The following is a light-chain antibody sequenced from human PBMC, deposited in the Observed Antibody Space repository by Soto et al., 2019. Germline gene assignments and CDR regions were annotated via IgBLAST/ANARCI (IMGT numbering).Light chain of an antibody. V-gene: IGLV2-23*01. Sequence: QSALTQPASVSGSPGQSITISCTGISSDVGSYNLVSWYQQHPGKAPKVMIYEGSKRPSGVSNRFPGSRPGNTASLTISGLQAEDEAHYYCSSYAGSSTHVVFGGGTKVTVL. CDR1: SSDVGSYNL. J-gene: IGLJ2*01. CDR3: SSYAGSSTHVV. CDR2: EGS.